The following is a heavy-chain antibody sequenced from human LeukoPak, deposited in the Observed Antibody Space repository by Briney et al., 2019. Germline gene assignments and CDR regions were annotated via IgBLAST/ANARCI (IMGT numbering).Heavy chain of an antibody. V-gene: IGHV1-18*01. CDR2: ISAYNGNT. CDR1: GYTFTSYG. D-gene: IGHD2-21*02. Sequence: EASVKVSCKASGYTFTSYGISWVRQAPGQGLEWMGWISAYNGNTNYAQKLQGRVTMTTDTSTSTAYMELRSLRSDDTAVYYCARGAYCGGDCYSHYYYYGMDVWGQGTTVTVSS. CDR3: ARGAYCGGDCYSHYYYYGMDV. J-gene: IGHJ6*02.